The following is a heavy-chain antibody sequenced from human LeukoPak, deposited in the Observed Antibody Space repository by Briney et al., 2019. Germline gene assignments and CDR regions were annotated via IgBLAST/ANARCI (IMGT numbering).Heavy chain of an antibody. V-gene: IGHV1-18*01. CDR2: ISAYNGNT. Sequence: ASVKVSCKASGYTFTSYGISWVRQAPGQGLEWMGWISAYNGNTNYAQKLQGRVTMTTDTSTSTAYMELRSLRSDDTAVYYCARAPPFGYYDFFYELPHYHGMDVWGQGTTVTVSS. J-gene: IGHJ6*02. CDR3: ARAPPFGYYDFFYELPHYHGMDV. D-gene: IGHD3-3*01. CDR1: GYTFTSYG.